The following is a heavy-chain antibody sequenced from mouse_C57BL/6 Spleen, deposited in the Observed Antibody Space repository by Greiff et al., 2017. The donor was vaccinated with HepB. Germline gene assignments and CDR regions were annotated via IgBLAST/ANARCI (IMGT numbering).Heavy chain of an antibody. CDR3: ARRGREYFDY. J-gene: IGHJ2*01. CDR2: IYPGSGNT. Sequence: LQESGAELVRPGASVKLSCKASGYTFTDYYINWVKQRPGQGLEWIARIYPGSGNTYYNEKFKGKATLTAEKSSSTAYMQLSSLTSEDSAVYFCARRGREYFDYWGQGTTLTVSS. D-gene: IGHD3-3*01. V-gene: IGHV1-76*01. CDR1: GYTFTDYY.